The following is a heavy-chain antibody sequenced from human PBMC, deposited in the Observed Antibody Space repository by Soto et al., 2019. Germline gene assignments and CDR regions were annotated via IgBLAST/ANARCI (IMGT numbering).Heavy chain of an antibody. D-gene: IGHD3-10*01. CDR1: GYTFTSYG. CDR2: ISAYNGNT. V-gene: IGHV1-18*01. J-gene: IGHJ4*02. CDR3: XRDAPPFGY. Sequence: QVQLVQSGAEVKKPGASVKVSCKASGYTFTSYGISWVRQAPGQGLEWMGWISAYNGNTNYPQKLQGRVTMTTDTSTSTAYMXXRXXXXXXXXXXXXXRDAPPFGYWGQGTLVTV.